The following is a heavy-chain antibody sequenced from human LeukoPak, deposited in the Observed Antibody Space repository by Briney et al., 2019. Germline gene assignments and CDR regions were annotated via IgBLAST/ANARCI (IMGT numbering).Heavy chain of an antibody. CDR1: GFTFSSYG. J-gene: IGHJ6*04. D-gene: IGHD3-10*01. CDR2: IWYDGSNK. V-gene: IGHV3-33*06. Sequence: GRSLRLSCAASGFTFSSYGMHWVRQAPGKGLEWVAVIWYDGSNKYYADSVKGRFTISRDNSKNTLYLQMNSLRAEDTAVYYCAEDLLLLWFGELSSMDVWGKGTTVTVSS. CDR3: AEDLLLLWFGELSSMDV.